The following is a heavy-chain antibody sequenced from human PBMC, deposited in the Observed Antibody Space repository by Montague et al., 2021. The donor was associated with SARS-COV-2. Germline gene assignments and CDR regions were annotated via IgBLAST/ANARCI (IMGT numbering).Heavy chain of an antibody. J-gene: IGHJ4*02. CDR2: ISGSGGST. Sequence: SLRLSCAASGFTFSSYAMSWVRQAPGKGLEWVSAISGSGGSTYYADSVKGRFTISRDNSKSTLYLQMNSLRAEDTAVYYCAKEGDYDILTGYYPNRRYFDYWGQGTLVTVSS. CDR1: GFTFSSYA. D-gene: IGHD3-9*01. CDR3: AKEGDYDILTGYYPNRRYFDY. V-gene: IGHV3-23*01.